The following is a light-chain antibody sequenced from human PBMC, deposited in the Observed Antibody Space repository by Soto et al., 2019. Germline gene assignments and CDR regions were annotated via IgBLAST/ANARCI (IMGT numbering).Light chain of an antibody. CDR3: QQYGSSPWT. V-gene: IGKV3-20*01. CDR1: QSISNNY. CDR2: GAS. Sequence: EIELTQSPGTLSLSQGERATLSCRASQSISNNYLAWYQQKPGQAPRLLIYGASSRATGIPDRFSGSGSGTDFTLTISRLEPEDFAVYYCQQYGSSPWTFGQGTMA. J-gene: IGKJ1*01.